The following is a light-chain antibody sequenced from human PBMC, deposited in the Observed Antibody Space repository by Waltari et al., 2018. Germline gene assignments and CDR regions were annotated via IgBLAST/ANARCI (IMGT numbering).Light chain of an antibody. J-gene: IGKJ4*01. V-gene: IGKV1-17*03. CDR3: QQHNSHPLT. CDR2: GAS. CDR1: QTISSY. Sequence: DIQMTQSPSSLSASVGYRVTITCRASQTISSYLAWYQQKPGKVPKLLIYGASSLESGVPSRFSGSGSGTEFTLTISSLQPEDFATYYCQQHNSHPLTFGGGTKVEIK.